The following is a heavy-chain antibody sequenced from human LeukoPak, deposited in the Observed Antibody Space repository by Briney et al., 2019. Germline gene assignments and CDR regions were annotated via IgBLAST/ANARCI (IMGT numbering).Heavy chain of an antibody. CDR3: AKESWLIAYGDHAFDI. Sequence: GGSLRLSCAASGFTFSSYGMHWVRQAPGKGLEWVAVISYDGSNKYYADSVKGRFTISRDNSKNTLYLQMNSLRAEDSAVYYCAKESWLIAYGDHAFDIWGQGTMVTVSS. J-gene: IGHJ3*02. V-gene: IGHV3-30*18. CDR1: GFTFSSYG. CDR2: ISYDGSNK. D-gene: IGHD4-17*01.